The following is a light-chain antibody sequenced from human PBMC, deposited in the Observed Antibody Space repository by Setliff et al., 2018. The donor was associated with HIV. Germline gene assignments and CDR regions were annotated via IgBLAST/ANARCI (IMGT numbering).Light chain of an antibody. Sequence: EIVLTQSPGTLSLSPGERVTLSCRASQSVISRYLAWYQQRPGLAPRLLIYGASSRATGIPDRFSGSGSGTDFTLTISRLEPEDFAVYYCQQYGSSPYTFGQGTRLEIK. CDR2: GAS. V-gene: IGKV3-20*01. CDR1: QSVISRY. CDR3: QQYGSSPYT. J-gene: IGKJ5*01.